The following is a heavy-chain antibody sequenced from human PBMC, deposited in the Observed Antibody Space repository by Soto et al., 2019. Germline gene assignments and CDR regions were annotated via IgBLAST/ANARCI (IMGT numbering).Heavy chain of an antibody. D-gene: IGHD3-10*01. CDR1: GGSISSYY. J-gene: IGHJ5*02. Sequence: SETLSLTCTVSGGSISSYYWSWIRQPPGKGLEWIGYLYYSGSTNHNPSLKSRVTISVDTSKNQFSLRLSSVTAADTAVYYCARLSSGSGSYRSPKFNWFDPWGQGTLVTVSS. CDR3: ARLSSGSGSYRSPKFNWFDP. CDR2: LYYSGST. V-gene: IGHV4-59*08.